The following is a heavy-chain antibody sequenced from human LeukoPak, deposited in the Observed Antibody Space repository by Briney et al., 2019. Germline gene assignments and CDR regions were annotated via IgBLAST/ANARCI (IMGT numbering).Heavy chain of an antibody. CDR1: GYTFTDYY. J-gene: IGHJ4*02. V-gene: IGHV1-69-2*01. Sequence: ASVKISCKVSGYTFTDYYMHWVQQAPGKGLEWMGLVDPEDGETIYAEKFQGRVTITADTSTDTAYMEPSSLRSEDTAVYYCATDSSSIAAAEFDYWGQGTLVTVSS. D-gene: IGHD6-13*01. CDR2: VDPEDGET. CDR3: ATDSSSIAAAEFDY.